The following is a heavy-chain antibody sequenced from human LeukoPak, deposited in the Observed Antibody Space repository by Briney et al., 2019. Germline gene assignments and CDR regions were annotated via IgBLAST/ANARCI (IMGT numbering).Heavy chain of an antibody. D-gene: IGHD1-26*01. CDR2: IYHGGST. V-gene: IGHV4-38-2*01. CDR3: ARTTDDDSGSYYFDY. CDR1: GYSIISGFY. Sequence: SEPLSLTCGVAGYSIISGFYWGWIRQPPGKGLEWIGSIYHGGSTYYNPSLKSRVTISVDTSKNQFSLKLNSVTAADTAVYYCARTTDDDSGSYYFDYWGQGTLVTVSS. J-gene: IGHJ4*02.